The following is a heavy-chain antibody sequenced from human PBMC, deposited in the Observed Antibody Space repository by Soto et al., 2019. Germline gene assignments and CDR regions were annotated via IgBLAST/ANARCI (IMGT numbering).Heavy chain of an antibody. V-gene: IGHV3-15*07. D-gene: IGHD2-8*01. Sequence: GGSLRLSCAASGLTFSNAWMNWVRQAPGKGLEWVGRIKSKNDGGATEYNAPVNGRFTISRDDSKDTLYLQMNSLITEDTALYYCTTDAQWGIWGQGTLVTVSS. J-gene: IGHJ3*02. CDR2: IKSKNDGGAT. CDR3: TTDAQWGI. CDR1: GLTFSNAW.